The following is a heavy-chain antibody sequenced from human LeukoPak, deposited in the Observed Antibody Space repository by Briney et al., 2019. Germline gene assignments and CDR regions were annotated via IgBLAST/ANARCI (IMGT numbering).Heavy chain of an antibody. Sequence: PGGSLRLSCAASGFTFSSYDMHWVRQATGKGLEWVSAIGTAGDTYYPGSVKGRFTISRENAKNSLYLQMNSLRAGDTAVYYCARELAPGDVFDIWGQGTMVTVSS. CDR3: ARELAPGDVFDI. V-gene: IGHV3-13*01. D-gene: IGHD1-1*01. CDR2: IGTAGDT. CDR1: GFTFSSYD. J-gene: IGHJ3*02.